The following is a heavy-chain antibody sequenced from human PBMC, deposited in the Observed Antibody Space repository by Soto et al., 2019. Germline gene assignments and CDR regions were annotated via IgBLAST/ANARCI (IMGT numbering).Heavy chain of an antibody. CDR2: IKQDGSEK. Sequence: GGSLRLSCAASGFTFSSYWMSWVRQAPGKGLEWVANIKQDGSEKYYVDSVKGRFTISRDNAKNSLYLQMNSLRAEDTAVYYCASAPYSSGWYNAFDIWGQGTMVTVSS. J-gene: IGHJ3*02. CDR3: ASAPYSSGWYNAFDI. CDR1: GFTFSSYW. D-gene: IGHD6-19*01. V-gene: IGHV3-7*03.